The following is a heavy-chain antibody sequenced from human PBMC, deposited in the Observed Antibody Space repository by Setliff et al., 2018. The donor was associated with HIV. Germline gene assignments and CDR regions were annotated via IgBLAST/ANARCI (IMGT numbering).Heavy chain of an antibody. J-gene: IGHJ6*02. Sequence: HPGGSLRLSCAASGYAFDNYCMTWVRQAPGKGLEWVSAIGGSTGSTYYADSVKGRFTISTDNSKNTLYLQMNSLRAEDTAVYYCAKPLTQWGVSPYHYAVDVWGQGTTVTVSS. CDR1: GYAFDNYC. CDR3: AKPLTQWGVSPYHYAVDV. D-gene: IGHD1-26*01. V-gene: IGHV3-23*01. CDR2: IGGSTGST.